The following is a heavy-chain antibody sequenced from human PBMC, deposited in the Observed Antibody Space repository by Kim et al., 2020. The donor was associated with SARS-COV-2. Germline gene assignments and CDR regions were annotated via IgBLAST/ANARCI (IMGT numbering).Heavy chain of an antibody. CDR3: AKVSGSGTYFDY. V-gene: IGHV3-23*01. Sequence: GGSLRLSCAASGFTFSTYAMSWVRQAPGKGLEWVSLISGSGVITYYADSVKGRFTISRDNSKNTLYLQMNSLRAEGMAIYYCAKVSGSGTYFDYWGQGTQVTVSS. D-gene: IGHD3-10*01. CDR1: GFTFSTYA. J-gene: IGHJ4*02. CDR2: ISGSGVIT.